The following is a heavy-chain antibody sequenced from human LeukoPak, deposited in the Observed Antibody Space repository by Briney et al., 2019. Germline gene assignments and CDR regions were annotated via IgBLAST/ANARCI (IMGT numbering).Heavy chain of an antibody. CDR2: ISGYNGNT. CDR3: AREGYYDSSGYSQVQYYYYGMDV. V-gene: IGHV1-18*01. J-gene: IGHJ6*02. Sequence: ASVKVSCKASGYXFTSSGISWVRQAPGQGLEWIGWISGYNGNTNYAQKVQGRVTMTTDTSTRTAYMELRSLRSDDTAVYYCAREGYYDSSGYSQVQYYYYGMDVWGQGTTVTVSS. CDR1: GYXFTSSG. D-gene: IGHD3-22*01.